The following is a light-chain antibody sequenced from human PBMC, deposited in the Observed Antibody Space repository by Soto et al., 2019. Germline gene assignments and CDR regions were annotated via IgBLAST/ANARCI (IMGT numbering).Light chain of an antibody. J-gene: IGKJ3*01. CDR2: AAS. Sequence: DIQMTQSPSSLSASVGDRVTITCRASQGISNYLAWYQQKPGKVPKLLIYAASTLQSGVPSRFSGSGSGTDFTRTISSLQPEDVATDYCQKYNSAPLTFGPGTKVDIK. CDR3: QKYNSAPLT. V-gene: IGKV1-27*01. CDR1: QGISNY.